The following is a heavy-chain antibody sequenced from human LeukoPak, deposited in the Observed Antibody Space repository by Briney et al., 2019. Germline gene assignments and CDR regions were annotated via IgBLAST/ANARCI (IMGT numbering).Heavy chain of an antibody. CDR2: IKQDGSEK. D-gene: IGHD3-10*01. CDR1: GFTFSSYW. V-gene: IGHV3-7*01. Sequence: GGSLRLSCAASGFTFSSYWMSWVRQAPGKGLEWVANIKQDGSEKYYVDSVKGRFTISRDNAKNSLYLQMNSLRAEDTAVYYCARVSSYGSGSYYFDYWGQGTLVTVSS. J-gene: IGHJ4*02. CDR3: ARVSSYGSGSYYFDY.